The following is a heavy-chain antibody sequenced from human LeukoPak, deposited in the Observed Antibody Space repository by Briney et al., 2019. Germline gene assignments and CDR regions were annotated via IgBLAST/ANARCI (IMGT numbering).Heavy chain of an antibody. CDR1: GYTFTSYG. V-gene: IGHV1-18*01. CDR2: ISTYNGDT. J-gene: IGHJ4*02. D-gene: IGHD4-17*01. CDR3: ARLTLPTVTTEDY. Sequence: ASVKVSCKASGYTFTSYGISWVRQAPGQGLEWMGWISTYNGDTNYARKLQGRVTMTTDTSTSTVYMELRSLRSDDTAVYYCARLTLPTVTTEDYWGQGTLVTVSS.